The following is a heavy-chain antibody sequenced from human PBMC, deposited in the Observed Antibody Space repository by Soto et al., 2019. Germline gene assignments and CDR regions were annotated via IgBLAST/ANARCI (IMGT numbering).Heavy chain of an antibody. CDR3: ARGRDGYGLERKNWFDP. Sequence: SETLSLTCAVYGGSFSGYYWSWIRQPPGKGLEWIGEINHSGSTNYNPSLKSRVTISVDTSKNQFSLKLSSVTAADTAVYYCARGRDGYGLERKNWFDPWGQGTLVTVSS. D-gene: IGHD1-1*01. CDR1: GGSFSGYY. V-gene: IGHV4-34*01. CDR2: INHSGST. J-gene: IGHJ5*02.